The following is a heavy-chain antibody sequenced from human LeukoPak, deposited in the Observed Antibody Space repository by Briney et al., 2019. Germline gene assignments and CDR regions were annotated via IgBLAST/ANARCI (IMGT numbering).Heavy chain of an antibody. J-gene: IGHJ4*02. V-gene: IGHV3-9*01. CDR3: AKDRAIVATGLDY. CDR2: ISWNSGSI. Sequence: GGSLRLSCAASGFTVSSNYMSWVRQAPGKGLEWVSGISWNSGSIGYADSVKGRFTISRDNAKNSLYLQMNSLRAEDTALYYCAKDRAIVATGLDYWGQGTLVTVSS. CDR1: GFTVSSNY. D-gene: IGHD5-12*01.